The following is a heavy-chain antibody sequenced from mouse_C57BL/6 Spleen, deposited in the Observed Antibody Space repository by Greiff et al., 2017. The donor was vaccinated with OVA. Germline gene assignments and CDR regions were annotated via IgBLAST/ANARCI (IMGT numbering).Heavy chain of an antibody. CDR3: AREGNYFDY. CDR1: GFTFSSYA. V-gene: IGHV5-4*01. CDR2: ISDGGSYT. J-gene: IGHJ2*01. Sequence: EVQLVESGGGLVKPGGSLKLSCAASGFTFSSYAMSWVRQTPEKRLEWVATISDGGSYTYYPDNVKGRFTISRDNAKNNLYLQMSHLKSEDTAMXYCAREGNYFDYWGQGTTLTVSS.